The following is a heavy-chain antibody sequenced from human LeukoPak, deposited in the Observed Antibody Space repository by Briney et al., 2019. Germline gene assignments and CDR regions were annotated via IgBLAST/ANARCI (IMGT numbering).Heavy chain of an antibody. Sequence: GGSLRLSCATSGFTFSHYGMHWVRQSPGRGLDWVAHIRYDESDKYYADSVKGRFTISRDSAKNSLYLQMNSLRAEDTAVYYCARAWGGDFSGYYYMDVWGKGTTVTVSS. V-gene: IGHV3-30*02. CDR2: IRYDESDK. CDR3: ARAWGGDFSGYYYMDV. CDR1: GFTFSHYG. J-gene: IGHJ6*03. D-gene: IGHD2-21*02.